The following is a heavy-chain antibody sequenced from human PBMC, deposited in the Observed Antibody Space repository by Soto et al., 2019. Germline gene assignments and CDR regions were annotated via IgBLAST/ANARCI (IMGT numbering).Heavy chain of an antibody. CDR2: FDPEDGET. D-gene: IGHD6-13*01. CDR1: GYTLTELS. CDR3: ARDGGGDSSSWSTAYYYYYMDV. J-gene: IGHJ6*03. V-gene: IGHV1-24*01. Sequence: ASVKVSCKVSGYTLTELSMHWVRQAPGKGLEWMGGFDPEDGETIYAQKFQGRVTMTEDTSTSTAYMELRSLRSDDTAVYYSARDGGGDSSSWSTAYYYYYMDVWGKGTTVTVSS.